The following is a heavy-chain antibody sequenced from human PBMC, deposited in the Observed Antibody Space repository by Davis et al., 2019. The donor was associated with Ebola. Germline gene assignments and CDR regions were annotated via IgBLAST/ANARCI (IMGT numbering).Heavy chain of an antibody. V-gene: IGHV3-21*01. CDR3: ASIAAAGTLFDY. CDR1: GFTFSSYS. J-gene: IGHJ4*02. D-gene: IGHD6-13*01. Sequence: PGGSLRLSCAASGFTFSSYSMNWVRQAPGKGLEWVSSISSSSSYIYYADSVKGRFTISRDNAKNSLYLQMNSLRAEDTAVYYCASIAAAGTLFDYWGQGTLVTVSS. CDR2: ISSSSSYI.